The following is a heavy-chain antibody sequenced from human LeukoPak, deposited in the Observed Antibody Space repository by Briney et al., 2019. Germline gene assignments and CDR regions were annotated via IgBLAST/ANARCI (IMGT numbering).Heavy chain of an antibody. CDR1: GFTFSDYG. V-gene: IGHV3-11*06. CDR2: IRPTNNDS. CDR3: ARDRSSYDSSGTHFDY. D-gene: IGHD3-22*01. Sequence: PGGSLRLSCAASGFTFSDYGMIWVRQAPGKGLEWVSYIRPTNNDSYHADSVKGRFTISRDNAKNSLYLQMNSLRAEDTAVYYCARDRSSYDSSGTHFDYWGQGTLVTVSS. J-gene: IGHJ4*02.